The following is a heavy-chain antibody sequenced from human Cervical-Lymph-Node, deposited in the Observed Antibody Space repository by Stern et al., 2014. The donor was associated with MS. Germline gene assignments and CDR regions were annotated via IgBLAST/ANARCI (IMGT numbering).Heavy chain of an antibody. CDR2: TYYTSTWYN. J-gene: IGHJ2*01. CDR1: GDSVSTSTAA. V-gene: IGHV6-1*02. D-gene: IGHD5-12*01. Sequence: QVQLQQSGPGLVKPSQTLSLTCAISGDSVSTSTAAWNWIRQSPSRGLEWLGRTYYTSTWYNDYAVSVKSRITINPDTSKNQFSLQLNSVTPEDTAVYYCARDLFYNSGRGVYWYFDLWGRGTLVTVSS. CDR3: ARDLFYNSGRGVYWYFDL.